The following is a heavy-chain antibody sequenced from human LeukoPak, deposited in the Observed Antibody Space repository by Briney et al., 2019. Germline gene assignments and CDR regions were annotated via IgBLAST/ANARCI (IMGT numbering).Heavy chain of an antibody. CDR3: AKHRYGDIWYFFDY. Sequence: GGSLRLSCAALGFTFRNYAMSWFRQAPGKGLEWVSGFSGGGGSTYYADSVKGRFTISRDNSKNTLYLQRNSLRAGDTAVYYCAKHRYGDIWYFFDYWGQGILVTVPS. D-gene: IGHD5-24*01. V-gene: IGHV3-23*01. J-gene: IGHJ4*02. CDR2: FSGGGGST. CDR1: GFTFRNYA.